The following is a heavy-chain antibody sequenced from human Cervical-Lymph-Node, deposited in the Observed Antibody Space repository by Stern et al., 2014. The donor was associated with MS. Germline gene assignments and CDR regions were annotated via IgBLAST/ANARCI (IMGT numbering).Heavy chain of an antibody. D-gene: IGHD1-26*01. V-gene: IGHV3-48*01. CDR1: GFTFSYYS. CDR2: ISTGSSTK. J-gene: IGHJ3*02. Sequence: EVQLVESGGGLVQPGGSLRLSCAASGFTFSYYSMNWVRQAPGKGLEWVSYISTGSSTKYYADSVKGRVTISRDDGKNSLYLQMDSLRAEDTAVYYCARTEASGSHDVFDIWGQGTMVTVSS. CDR3: ARTEASGSHDVFDI.